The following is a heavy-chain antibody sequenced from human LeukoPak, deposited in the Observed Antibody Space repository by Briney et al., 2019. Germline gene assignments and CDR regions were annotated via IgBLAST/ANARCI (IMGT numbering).Heavy chain of an antibody. D-gene: IGHD6-19*01. CDR1: GFTFSSYA. V-gene: IGHV3-23*01. CDR3: AKVGSGWYYFDY. CDR2: ISGSGGST. Sequence: GGSLRLSCAASGFTFSSYAMSWVRQAPGKGLEWVSAISGSGGSTYYADSVKGRFTISRDNSKNTLYLQMNTLRAEDTAVYYCAKVGSGWYYFDYWGQGTLVTVSS. J-gene: IGHJ4*02.